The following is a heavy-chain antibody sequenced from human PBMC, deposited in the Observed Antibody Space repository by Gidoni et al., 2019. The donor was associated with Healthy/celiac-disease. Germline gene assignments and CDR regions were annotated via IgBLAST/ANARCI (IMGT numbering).Heavy chain of an antibody. CDR2: LSYDGSNQ. D-gene: IGHD6-13*01. J-gene: IGHJ6*04. CDR3: AKDLAGVAAASGLVGYYYYYGMDV. V-gene: IGHV3-30*18. CDR1: GFNVSSYG. Sequence: QVQLVESGGGVVQPGRALRLSCAADGFNVSSYGRHWVRQAPGKGLEWLAVLSYDGSNQSSAASVQGRFTTSSDTSKHTLYLQMNSLRAEDTAVYYCAKDLAGVAAASGLVGYYYYYGMDVWGKGTTVTVSS.